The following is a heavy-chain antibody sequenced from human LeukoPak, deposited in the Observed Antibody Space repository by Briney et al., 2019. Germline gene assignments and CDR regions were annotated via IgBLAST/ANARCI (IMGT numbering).Heavy chain of an antibody. CDR3: ATQGGNFDY. CDR1: GFIFGNYW. V-gene: IGHV3-74*01. J-gene: IGHJ4*02. Sequence: GGSLRLSCAASGFIFGNYWMHWVRQVPGKGLVWVARINPNGKITTYTDSVKGRFTISRDNAKNTLYLQMNSLRAEDTAVYYCATQGGNFDYWGQGTLVTVSS. CDR2: INPNGKIT. D-gene: IGHD3-16*01.